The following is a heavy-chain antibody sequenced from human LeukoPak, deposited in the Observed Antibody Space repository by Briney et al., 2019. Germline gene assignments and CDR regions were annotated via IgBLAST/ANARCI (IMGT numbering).Heavy chain of an antibody. V-gene: IGHV3-21*01. CDR1: GFTFNTYS. D-gene: IGHD2-15*01. CDR2: ISVDSNYL. J-gene: IGHJ3*02. CDR3: VRVHCSGGGCYQRNDGLEI. Sequence: GGSLRLSCAASGFTFNTYSMNWVRQAPGKGLEWVSTISVDSNYLYYVDSLRRRFTVSRDNTKNSLYLQMNSLRAEDTAVYYCVRVHCSGGGCYQRNDGLEIWGQGTMVTVSS.